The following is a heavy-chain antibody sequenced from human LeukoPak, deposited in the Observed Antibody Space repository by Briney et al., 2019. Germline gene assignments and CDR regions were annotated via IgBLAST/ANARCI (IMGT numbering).Heavy chain of an antibody. V-gene: IGHV4-59*12. CDR1: GGSISSYY. Sequence: PSETLSLTCTVSGGSISSYYWSWIRQPPGKGLEWIGYIYYSGSTNYNPSLKSRVTISVDTSKNQFSLKLSSVTAADTAVYYCARDLSIAARPEDAFDIWGQGTMVTVSS. CDR2: IYYSGST. J-gene: IGHJ3*02. CDR3: ARDLSIAARPEDAFDI. D-gene: IGHD6-6*01.